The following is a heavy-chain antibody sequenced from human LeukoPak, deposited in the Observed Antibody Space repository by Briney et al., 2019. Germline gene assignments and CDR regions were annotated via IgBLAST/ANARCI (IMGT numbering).Heavy chain of an antibody. CDR2: IIPIFGTA. CDR3: AKMPYDPENFDY. J-gene: IGHJ4*02. CDR1: GGTFSSYA. Sequence: EASVKVSCKASGGTFSSYAISWVRQAPGQGLEWMGGIIPIFGTANYAQKFQGRVTITTDESTSTAYMELSSLRSEDTAVYYCAKMPYDPENFDYWGQGTLVTVSS. V-gene: IGHV1-69*05. D-gene: IGHD5-12*01.